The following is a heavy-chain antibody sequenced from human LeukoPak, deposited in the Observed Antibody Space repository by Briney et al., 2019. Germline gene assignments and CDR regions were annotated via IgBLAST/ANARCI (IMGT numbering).Heavy chain of an antibody. CDR3: ARLDLYDYVWGSYRYTGNYYFDY. J-gene: IGHJ4*02. Sequence: SQTLSLTCTVSGDSISSGDNYWSWIRQPPGKGLEWIGYIYYSGSTNYNPSLKSRVTISVDTSKNQFSQKLSSVTAADTVVYYCARLDLYDYVWGSYRYTGNYYFDYWGQGTLVTVSS. CDR2: IYYSGST. D-gene: IGHD3-16*02. V-gene: IGHV4-30-4*01. CDR1: GDSISSGDNY.